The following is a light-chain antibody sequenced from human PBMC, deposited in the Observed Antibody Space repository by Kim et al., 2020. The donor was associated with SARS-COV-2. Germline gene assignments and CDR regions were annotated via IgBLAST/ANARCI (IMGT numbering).Light chain of an antibody. CDR1: SGYSNYK. CDR2: VGPGGIVG. Sequence: CTLSSGYSNYKVDWYQQRPGKGPRFVMRVGPGGIVGSKGDGIPDRFSVLGSGLNRSLTIKNIQEEDESDYHCGADHGSGSNFVSWVFGGGTQLTVL. V-gene: IGLV9-49*01. CDR3: GADHGSGSNFVSWV. J-gene: IGLJ3*02.